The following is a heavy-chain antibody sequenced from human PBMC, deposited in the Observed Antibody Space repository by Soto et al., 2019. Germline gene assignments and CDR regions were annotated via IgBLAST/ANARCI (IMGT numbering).Heavy chain of an antibody. CDR1: GFSFSSYT. CDR2: ITNTGGRI. CDR3: AKEGCSSSGNYYFLDV. D-gene: IGHD6-6*01. V-gene: IGHV3-23*01. J-gene: IGHJ6*03. Sequence: GGSLRLSCAASGFSFSSYTMTWVRQAPGAGLEWVSTITNTGGRIKYADSVKGRFSISRDKAKNTVYLQMNSLRAEDTAVYFCAKEGCSSSGNYYFLDVWGRGTTVTVSS.